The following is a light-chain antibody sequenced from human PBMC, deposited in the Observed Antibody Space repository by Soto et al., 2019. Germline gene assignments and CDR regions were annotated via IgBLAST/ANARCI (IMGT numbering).Light chain of an antibody. V-gene: IGKV1-39*01. CDR3: QKYNRAPCT. Sequence: DIQLTQSPSSLSASVCDIVIISCRASQTISSHLNWYQQKPGKAPTLLVYAASSLQRGVPSRFSGRGSGTDFTLTISSLQPEDFATYYCQKYNRAPCTFGQGTKVDIK. J-gene: IGKJ1*01. CDR2: AAS. CDR1: QTISSH.